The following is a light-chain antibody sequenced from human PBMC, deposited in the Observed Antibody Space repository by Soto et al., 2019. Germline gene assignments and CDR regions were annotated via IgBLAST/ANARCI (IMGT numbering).Light chain of an antibody. CDR3: AAWDDSLRAVV. Sequence: QSVLTQPPSASGTPGQRVTISCSGSSSNIGSNSVYWYQQLPGTAPKLLIYRNAQRPSGVPDRFSGFKSGTSASLAISGLRSEDEADYYCAAWDDSLRAVVFGGGTKLTVL. V-gene: IGLV1-47*01. CDR2: RNA. J-gene: IGLJ2*01. CDR1: SSNIGSNS.